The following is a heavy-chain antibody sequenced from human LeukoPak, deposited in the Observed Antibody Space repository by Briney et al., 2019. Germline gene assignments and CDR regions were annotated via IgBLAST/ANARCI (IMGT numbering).Heavy chain of an antibody. J-gene: IGHJ6*03. CDR2: INPNNGGT. CDR3: AREYYYNYYMDV. Sequence: ASVKVSCKASGYTFTGYYIHWVRQAPGQGLEWMGWINPNNGGTNYAQKFQGRVTMTRDTSISTAYIELSRLRSDDTAVYYCAREYYYNYYMDVWGKGTTVTISS. V-gene: IGHV1-2*02. CDR1: GYTFTGYY.